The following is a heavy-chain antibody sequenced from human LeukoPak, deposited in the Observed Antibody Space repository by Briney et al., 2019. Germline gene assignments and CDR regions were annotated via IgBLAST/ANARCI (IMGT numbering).Heavy chain of an antibody. Sequence: GGSLRLSCTASGFTFSNYEMNWVRQAPGKGLEWISYIGDSGDTVYYTDSVKGRFTISRDNAKYSLYLQMNSLRDEDTAVYYCARVLVGFDYWGQGALVTVSS. J-gene: IGHJ4*02. D-gene: IGHD6-6*01. CDR3: ARVLVGFDY. V-gene: IGHV3-48*03. CDR1: GFTFSNYE. CDR2: IGDSGDTV.